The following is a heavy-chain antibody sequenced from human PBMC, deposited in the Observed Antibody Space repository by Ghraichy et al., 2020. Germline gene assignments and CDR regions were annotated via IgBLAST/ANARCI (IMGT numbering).Heavy chain of an antibody. CDR3: ARPRQPYYYYAMDV. CDR1: GFTFSNSW. Sequence: GGSLRLSCAASGFTFSNSWMTWVRQAPGKGLEWVANIKQDGNEKYCVYSVTGRFTISRDNAKNSLYLQMNSLSAEDTAVYYCARPRQPYYYYAMDVWGQGTTVTVSS. V-gene: IGHV3-7*01. D-gene: IGHD1-1*01. CDR2: IKQDGNEK. J-gene: IGHJ6*02.